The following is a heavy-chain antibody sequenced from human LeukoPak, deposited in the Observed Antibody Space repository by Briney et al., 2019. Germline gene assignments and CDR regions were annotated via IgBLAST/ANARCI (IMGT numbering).Heavy chain of an antibody. V-gene: IGHV4-4*07. CDR3: AKDRPGRFVVVVAATRVDDAFDI. CDR2: IYTSGST. D-gene: IGHD2-15*01. Sequence: PSETLSLTCTVSGGSISSYYWSWIRQPAGKGMEWIGRIYTSGSTNYNPSLKSRVTMSVDTSKNQFSLKLSSVTAADTAVYYCAKDRPGRFVVVVAATRVDDAFDIWGQGTMVTVSS. J-gene: IGHJ3*02. CDR1: GGSISSYY.